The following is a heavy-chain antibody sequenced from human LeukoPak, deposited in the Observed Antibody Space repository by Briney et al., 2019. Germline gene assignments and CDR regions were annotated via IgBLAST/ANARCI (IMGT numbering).Heavy chain of an antibody. Sequence: LGTLSDTLLYTVGSNRSYFWSWLRPPPAKGLAGVGYIYLSGSTKYNPSIQSRGSIQVDTSKNQFSLKLSYETAADTAVYNCARHKPDYYDSSGFYPGNDYYMDVWGKGTTVTISS. D-gene: IGHD3-22*01. V-gene: IGHV4-59*08. CDR1: VGSNRSYF. CDR3: ARHKPDYYDSSGFYPGNDYYMDV. CDR2: IYLSGST. J-gene: IGHJ6*03.